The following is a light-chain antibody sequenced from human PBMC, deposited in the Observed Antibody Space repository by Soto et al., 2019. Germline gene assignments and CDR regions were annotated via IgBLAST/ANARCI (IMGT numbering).Light chain of an antibody. CDR3: QQTYSAPPL. V-gene: IGKV1-39*01. CDR2: AVS. CDR1: QVISTS. J-gene: IGKJ1*01. Sequence: IQLTQSPSSLSPSIGESLTITCGASQVISTSLNWYQQRPGKAPKLLIYAVSSLQSGVSSRFSGSGSGTDFTLSRNSLQREDFATYYCQQTYSAPPLFGQGTKVDI.